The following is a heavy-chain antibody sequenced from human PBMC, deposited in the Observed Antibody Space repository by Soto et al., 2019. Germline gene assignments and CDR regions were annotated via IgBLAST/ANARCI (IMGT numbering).Heavy chain of an antibody. CDR1: GFTFSSYA. D-gene: IGHD6-13*01. J-gene: IGHJ4*02. V-gene: IGHV3-23*01. Sequence: GGSLRLSCAASGFTFSSYAMSWVRQAPGKGLEWVSAISGSGGSTYYADSVKGRFTISRDNSKNTLYLQMNSLRAEDTAVYYCAKDHPLYIPVAYTIAAAGFDYWGQGTLVTVSS. CDR2: ISGSGGST. CDR3: AKDHPLYIPVAYTIAAAGFDY.